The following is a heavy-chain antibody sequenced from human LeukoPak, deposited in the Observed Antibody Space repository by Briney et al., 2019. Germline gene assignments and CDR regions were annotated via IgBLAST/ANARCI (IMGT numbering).Heavy chain of an antibody. J-gene: IGHJ3*02. CDR3: ARDRGSSSWYPSDAFDI. V-gene: IGHV4-30-2*01. D-gene: IGHD6-13*01. Sequence: SETLSLTCTVSGGSISSGGYYWSWIRQPPGKGLEWIGYIYHSGSTYYNPSLKSRVTISVDTFKNQFSLKLSSVTAADTAVYYCARDRGSSSWYPSDAFDIWGQGTMVTVSS. CDR1: GGSISSGGYY. CDR2: IYHSGST.